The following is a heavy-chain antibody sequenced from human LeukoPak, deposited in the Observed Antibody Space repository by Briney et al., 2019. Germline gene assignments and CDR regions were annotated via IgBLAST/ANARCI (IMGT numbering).Heavy chain of an antibody. Sequence: SGGSLRLSCAAPGFTFSSYGMHWVRQAPGKGLEWVAFIRYDGSNKYYADSVKGRFTISRDNSKNTLYLQMNSLRAEDTAVYYCAKAPYCSSTSCPNFDYWGQGTLVTVSS. CDR2: IRYDGSNK. J-gene: IGHJ4*02. D-gene: IGHD2-2*01. CDR3: AKAPYCSSTSCPNFDY. CDR1: GFTFSSYG. V-gene: IGHV3-30*02.